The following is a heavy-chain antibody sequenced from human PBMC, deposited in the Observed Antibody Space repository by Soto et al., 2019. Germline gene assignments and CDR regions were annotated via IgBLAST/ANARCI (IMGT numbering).Heavy chain of an antibody. V-gene: IGHV3-33*01. J-gene: IGHJ6*03. CDR1: GFTFSSYG. D-gene: IGHD4-17*01. CDR2: IWYDGSNK. Sequence: GGSLRLSCAASGFTFSSYGMHWVRQAPGKGLEWVAVIWYDGSNKYYADSVKGRFTISRDNSKNTLYLQMNSLRAEDTAVYYCARDPYLTVTTYYYYMDVWGKGTTVTVSS. CDR3: ARDPYLTVTTYYYYMDV.